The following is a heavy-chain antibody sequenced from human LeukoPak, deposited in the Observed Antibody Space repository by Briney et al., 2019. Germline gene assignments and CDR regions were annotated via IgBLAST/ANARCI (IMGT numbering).Heavy chain of an antibody. V-gene: IGHV3-48*01. CDR1: GFTFSSYS. CDR3: ARDLWASAYYDFWSGYWDAFDI. D-gene: IGHD3-3*01. Sequence: PEGSLRLSCAASGFTFSSYSMSWVRQAPGKGLEWVSYISSSSSTIYYADSVKGRFTISRDNAKNSLYLQMNSLRAEDTAVYYCARDLWASAYYDFWSGYWDAFDIWGQGTMVTVSP. J-gene: IGHJ3*02. CDR2: ISSSSSTI.